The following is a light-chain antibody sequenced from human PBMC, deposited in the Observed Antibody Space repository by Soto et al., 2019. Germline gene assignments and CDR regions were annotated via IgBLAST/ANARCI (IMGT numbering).Light chain of an antibody. CDR1: ESVSSN. V-gene: IGKV3-15*01. Sequence: EIVMTQSPGPLSVSPGERATLSCRASESVSSNLAWYQQKPGQAPSLLIYGASTRAAGVPVRFSGSGSGTEFTLTISSLHSKDFAVYYCQQYNYWPRTFGQGTKVDIK. CDR2: GAS. CDR3: QQYNYWPRT. J-gene: IGKJ1*01.